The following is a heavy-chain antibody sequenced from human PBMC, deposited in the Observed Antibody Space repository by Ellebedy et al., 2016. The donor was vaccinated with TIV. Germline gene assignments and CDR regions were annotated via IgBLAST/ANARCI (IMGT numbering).Heavy chain of an antibody. CDR1: GSSISSDYY. V-gene: IGHV4-38-2*02. J-gene: IGHJ6*03. D-gene: IGHD2-15*01. CDR3: ARELRAAGGHYMDV. Sequence: MPSETLSLTCSVSGSSISSDYYWGWIRQPPGKGLEWIGSIYQSGSTYFNPSLESRVTISVDRSMNQFSLKLNSVTAADTAVYYCARELRAAGGHYMDVWGRGTTVTVSS. CDR2: IYQSGST.